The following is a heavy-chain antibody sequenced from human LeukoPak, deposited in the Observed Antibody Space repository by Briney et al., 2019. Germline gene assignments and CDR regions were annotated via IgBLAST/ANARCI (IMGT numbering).Heavy chain of an antibody. CDR2: TYYSGST. J-gene: IGHJ4*02. CDR3: ARLGQNYDILTGYYNGYYFDY. CDR1: GGSISNYY. Sequence: SETLSLTCTVSGGSISNYYWNWIRQAPGKGLEWIGYTYYSGSTKYNPSLKSRVTISVDTSKNQFSLKLSSVTAAYTAVYYCARLGQNYDILTGYYNGYYFDYWGQGTLVTVSS. V-gene: IGHV4-59*01. D-gene: IGHD3-9*01.